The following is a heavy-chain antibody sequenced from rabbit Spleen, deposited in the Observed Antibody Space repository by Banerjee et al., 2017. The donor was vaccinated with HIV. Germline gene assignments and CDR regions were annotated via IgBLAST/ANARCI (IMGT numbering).Heavy chain of an antibody. V-gene: IGHV1S40*01. D-gene: IGHD8-1*01. J-gene: IGHJ4*01. Sequence: QSLEESGGDLVKPGASLTLTCTASGFSFSSNYWMCWVRQAPGKGLEWIACIDAGSSGSTYYASWAKGRFTISKTSSTTVTLQMTSLTVADTATYFCARDAGRGDYIDGVFNLWGQGTLVTVS. CDR2: IDAGSSGST. CDR1: GFSFSSNYW. CDR3: ARDAGRGDYIDGVFNL.